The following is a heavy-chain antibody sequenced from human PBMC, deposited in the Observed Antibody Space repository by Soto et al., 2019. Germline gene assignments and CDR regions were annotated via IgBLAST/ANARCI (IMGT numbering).Heavy chain of an antibody. J-gene: IGHJ6*03. CDR2: INAGNGNT. D-gene: IGHD3-10*01. CDR1: GYTFTSYA. V-gene: IGHV1-3*01. CDR3: ARSLLWFGELLDYYYYYYMDV. Sequence: QVQLVQSGAEVKKPGASVKVSCKASGYTFTSYAMHWVRQAPGQRLEWMGWINAGNGNTKYSQKFQGRVTITRDTSASTAYMELSSLRSEDTAVYYCARSLLWFGELLDYYYYYYMDVWGKGTTVTVPS.